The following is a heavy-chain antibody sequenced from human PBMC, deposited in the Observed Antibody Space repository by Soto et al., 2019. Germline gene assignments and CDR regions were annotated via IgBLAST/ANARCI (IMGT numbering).Heavy chain of an antibody. CDR3: ARHNGDYNYYHRDLMDV. V-gene: IGHV5-10-1*01. CDR1: GYSSTSYW. Sequence: GESLRISCKGSGYSSTSYWISWVRQMPGKGLEWMGRIDPSDSYTNYSPSFQGHVTISADKSISTAYLQWSGLKASDTAMYYCARHNGDYNYYHRDLMDVWGQGTTVTGSS. J-gene: IGHJ6*02. D-gene: IGHD4-17*01. CDR2: IDPSDSYT.